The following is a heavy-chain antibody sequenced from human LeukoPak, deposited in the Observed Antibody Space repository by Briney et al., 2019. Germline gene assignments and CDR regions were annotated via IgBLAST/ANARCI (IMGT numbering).Heavy chain of an antibody. J-gene: IGHJ6*02. Sequence: GASVKVSCKASGYTFTSYGISWVRQAPGQGLEWMGWISAYNGNTNYAQKLQGRVTMTTDTSTSTAYMELRSLRSDDTAVYYCARGYCSGGRCYVYGMDVWGQGTTVTVSS. V-gene: IGHV1-18*01. CDR1: GYTFTSYG. CDR2: ISAYNGNT. D-gene: IGHD2-15*01. CDR3: ARGYCSGGRCYVYGMDV.